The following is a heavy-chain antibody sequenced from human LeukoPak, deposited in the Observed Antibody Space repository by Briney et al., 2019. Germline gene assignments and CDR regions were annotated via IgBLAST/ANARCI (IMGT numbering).Heavy chain of an antibody. CDR1: GGSISSGGYS. V-gene: IGHV4-30-2*01. CDR2: IYHSGST. CDR3: AKDRLGCSSTSCYTAGVFDY. J-gene: IGHJ4*02. D-gene: IGHD2-2*02. Sequence: SETLSLTCAVSGGSISSGGYSWSWIRQPPGKGLEWIGYIYHSGSTYYNPSLKSRVTISVDRSKNQFSLKLSSVTAADTAVYYCAKDRLGCSSTSCYTAGVFDYWVQGTLVTVSS.